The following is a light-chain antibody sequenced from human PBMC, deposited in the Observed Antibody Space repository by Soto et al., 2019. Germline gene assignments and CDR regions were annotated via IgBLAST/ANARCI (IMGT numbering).Light chain of an antibody. CDR2: AAS. Sequence: AIQMTQSPSSLSASVGDRVTITCRASQGIRNDLNWNQQKPGKAPKLLIYAASSLQSGVPSRFSGSGSATDFTLTISSLQPEDFATYYCLQDYNYPRTFGQGTKVEIK. CDR1: QGIRND. CDR3: LQDYNYPRT. V-gene: IGKV1-6*01. J-gene: IGKJ1*01.